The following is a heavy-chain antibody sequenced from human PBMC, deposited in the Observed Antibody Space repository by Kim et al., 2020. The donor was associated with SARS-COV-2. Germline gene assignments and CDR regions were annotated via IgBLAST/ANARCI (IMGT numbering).Heavy chain of an antibody. CDR3: ATQYDVPGDALDY. D-gene: IGHD3-10*01. CDR1: GFTFDDYA. V-gene: IGHV3-9*01. Sequence: GGSLRLSCAASGFTFDDYAMHWVRQAPGKGLEWVSGISWNSGSIGYADSVKGRFTISRDNAKNSLYLQMNSLRAEDTALYYCATQYDVPGDALDYWGQGTLVTVSS. CDR2: ISWNSGSI. J-gene: IGHJ4*02.